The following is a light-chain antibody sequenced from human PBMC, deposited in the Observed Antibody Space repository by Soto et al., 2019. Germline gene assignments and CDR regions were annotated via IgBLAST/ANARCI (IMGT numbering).Light chain of an antibody. CDR3: CSYAGIYV. CDR1: SSDVGGYNY. J-gene: IGLJ1*01. V-gene: IGLV2-11*01. Sequence: QSALTQPRSVSGSPGQSVTISCTGTSSDVGGYNYVSWYQQHPGKAPKLMIYDVSKRPSGFPDRFSGSKSGYTASLTFFGLQAENEADYYCCSYAGIYVFGTGTKLTVL. CDR2: DVS.